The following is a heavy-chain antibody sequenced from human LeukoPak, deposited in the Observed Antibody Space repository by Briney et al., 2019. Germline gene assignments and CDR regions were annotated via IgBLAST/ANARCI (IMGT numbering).Heavy chain of an antibody. J-gene: IGHJ6*03. Sequence: SETLSLTCAVYGGSFSGYYWSWIRQPPGKGLEWIGEINHSGSTNYNPSLKSRVTISVDTSKNQFSLKLSSVTAADTAVYYCARVSHPYYYYYYMDVWGKGTTVTVSS. CDR1: GGSFSGYY. CDR3: ARVSHPYYYYYYMDV. V-gene: IGHV4-34*01. CDR2: INHSGST.